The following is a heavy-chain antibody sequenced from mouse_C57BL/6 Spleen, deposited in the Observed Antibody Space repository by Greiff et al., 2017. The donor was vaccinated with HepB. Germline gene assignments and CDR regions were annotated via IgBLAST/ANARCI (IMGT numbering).Heavy chain of an antibody. CDR3: ARKDYYGSGDY. CDR1: GYTFTSYG. D-gene: IGHD1-1*01. V-gene: IGHV1-81*01. CDR2: IYPRSGNT. Sequence: VKLVESGAELARPGASVKLSCKASGYTFTSYGISWVKQRTGQGLEWIGEIYPRSGNTYYNEKFKGKATLTADKSSSTAYMELRSLTSEDSAVYFCARKDYYGSGDYWGQGTTLTVSS. J-gene: IGHJ2*01.